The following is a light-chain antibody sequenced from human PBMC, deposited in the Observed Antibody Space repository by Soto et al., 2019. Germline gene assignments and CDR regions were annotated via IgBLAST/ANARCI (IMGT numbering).Light chain of an antibody. J-gene: IGKJ5*01. Sequence: EIVLTQSPATLSLSPGERATLSCSASQSVSSYLAWYQQKPGQAPRLLIYDASNRATGIPARFSGSGSGTDFTLTINSLEPEDFAVYYCQQRSNWPSITFGQGTRLEI. CDR2: DAS. CDR3: QQRSNWPSIT. V-gene: IGKV3-11*01. CDR1: QSVSSY.